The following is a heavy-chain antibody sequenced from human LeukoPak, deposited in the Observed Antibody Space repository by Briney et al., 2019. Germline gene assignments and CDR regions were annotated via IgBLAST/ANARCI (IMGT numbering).Heavy chain of an antibody. J-gene: IGHJ4*02. Sequence: SETLSLTCAVSGVSITTYYWSWTRQPPGKGLEWIGFISYSGTTSYSPSLKSRVTMSVDAPKNQFSLKLSSVTAADAAVYYCATSYPSGSYGNLDSWGQGTLVSVSS. V-gene: IGHV4-59*01. CDR3: ATSYPSGSYGNLDS. CDR1: GVSITTYY. CDR2: ISYSGTT. D-gene: IGHD3-10*01.